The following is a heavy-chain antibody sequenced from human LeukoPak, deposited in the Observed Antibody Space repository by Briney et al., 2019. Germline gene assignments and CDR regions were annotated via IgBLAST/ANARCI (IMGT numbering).Heavy chain of an antibody. CDR1: GGTFSSYA. J-gene: IGHJ4*02. CDR2: IIPIFGTA. D-gene: IGHD3-10*01. Sequence: ASVTVSCKASGGTFSSYAISWVRQAPGQGLEWMGGIIPIFGTANYAQKFQGRVTITADESTSTAYTELSSLRSEDTAVYYCARDLSTVGSGSYSFDYWGQGTLVTVSS. V-gene: IGHV1-69*13. CDR3: ARDLSTVGSGSYSFDY.